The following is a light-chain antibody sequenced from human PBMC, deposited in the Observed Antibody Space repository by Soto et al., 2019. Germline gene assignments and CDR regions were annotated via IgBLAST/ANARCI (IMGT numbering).Light chain of an antibody. CDR3: QAWDSSTARV. V-gene: IGLV3-1*01. J-gene: IGLJ2*01. CDR1: KLGDKY. Sequence: SYELTQPPSVSVSPGQTASITCSGDKLGDKYACWYQQKPGQSPVLVIYQDSKRPSGIPERFSGSNSGNTATLTISGTQAMDEADYYCQAWDSSTARVIGGGTKLTVL. CDR2: QDS.